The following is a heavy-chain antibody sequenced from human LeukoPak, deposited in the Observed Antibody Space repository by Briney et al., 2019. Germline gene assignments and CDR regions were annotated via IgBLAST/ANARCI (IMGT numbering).Heavy chain of an antibody. CDR2: IYSGDNA. D-gene: IGHD3-16*01. CDR3: AGRRVLDASFDY. CDR1: GFTVSSNY. J-gene: IGHJ4*02. Sequence: PGGSLRLSCAASGFTVSSNYMSWVRQAPGKGLEWVSVIYSGDNAYYVESVKGRFTFSRDNSKNTLFLQMNRLRAEDTAVYYCAGRRVLDASFDYWGQGTLVTVSS. V-gene: IGHV3-53*05.